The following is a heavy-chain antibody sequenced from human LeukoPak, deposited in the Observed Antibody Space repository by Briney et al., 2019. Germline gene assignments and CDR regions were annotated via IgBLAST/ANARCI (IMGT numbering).Heavy chain of an antibody. Sequence: SETLSLTCTVSGGSISSSSYYWGWIRQPPGKGLEWIGSIYYSGSTYYNPSLKSRVTISVDTSKNQFSLKLSSVTAADTAVYYCARLLKWSGTCSRGDNYFDYWGHGTLVTVSS. CDR1: GGSISSSSYY. J-gene: IGHJ4*01. V-gene: IGHV4-39*01. CDR3: ARLLKWSGTCSRGDNYFDY. CDR2: IYYSGST. D-gene: IGHD3-3*01.